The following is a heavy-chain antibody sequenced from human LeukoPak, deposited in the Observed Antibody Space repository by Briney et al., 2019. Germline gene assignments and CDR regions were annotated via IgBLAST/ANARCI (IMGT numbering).Heavy chain of an antibody. V-gene: IGHV1-18*01. CDR1: GYTFTSYG. J-gene: IGHJ4*02. Sequence: ASVKVSCKASGYTFTSYGISWVRQAPGQGHEWMGWISAYNGNTNYAQKLQGRVTMTTDTSTSTAYMELRSLRSDDTAVYYCARDHVFPIVVVPAASYYFDYWGQGTLVTVSS. CDR2: ISAYNGNT. D-gene: IGHD2-2*01. CDR3: ARDHVFPIVVVPAASYYFDY.